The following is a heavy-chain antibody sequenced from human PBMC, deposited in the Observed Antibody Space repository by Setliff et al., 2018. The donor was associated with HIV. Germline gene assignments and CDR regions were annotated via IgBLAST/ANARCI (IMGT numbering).Heavy chain of an antibody. CDR1: GYVFIAYG. V-gene: IGHV1-18*01. CDR3: ARGDGGYNYAEAFDV. J-gene: IGHJ3*01. D-gene: IGHD3-16*01. Sequence: GASVKVSCKTSGYVFIAYGMSWVRRAPGQGLEWMGWIGPYNGKTEYAQEFQGRVSLTIDTSASTAYMELRSLRSDDTAVYYCARGDGGYNYAEAFDVWGQGTMVTVSS. CDR2: IGPYNGKT.